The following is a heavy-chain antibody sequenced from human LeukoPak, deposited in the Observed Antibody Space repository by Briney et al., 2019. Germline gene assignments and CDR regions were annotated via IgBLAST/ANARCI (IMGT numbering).Heavy chain of an antibody. CDR3: ARGLILTGFDFDY. D-gene: IGHD3-9*01. Sequence: ASVKVSCKASGYTFTSYAMNWVRQAPGQGLEWMGWINTNTGNPTYAQGFTGRFVFSLDTSVNTAYLQISSLQAEDTAVYYCARGLILTGFDFDYWGQGTLVTVSS. V-gene: IGHV7-4-1*02. CDR2: INTNTGNP. J-gene: IGHJ4*02. CDR1: GYTFTSYA.